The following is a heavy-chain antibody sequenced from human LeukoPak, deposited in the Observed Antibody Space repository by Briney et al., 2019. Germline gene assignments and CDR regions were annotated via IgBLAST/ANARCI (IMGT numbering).Heavy chain of an antibody. J-gene: IGHJ4*02. CDR1: GGSVSSYD. CDR3: ARVRRSGSYPSYFDY. D-gene: IGHD3-22*01. Sequence: SETLSLTCTVSGGSVSSYDWSWIRQPPEKGLEWIGYIYYSGSTSYNPSLKSRVSISVDTSNNQFSLKLTSVTAADTAVYYCARVRRSGSYPSYFDYWGQGTLVTVSS. CDR2: IYYSGST. V-gene: IGHV4-59*02.